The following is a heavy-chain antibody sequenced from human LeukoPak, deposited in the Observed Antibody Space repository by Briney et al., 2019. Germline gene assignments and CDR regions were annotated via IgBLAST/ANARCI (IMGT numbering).Heavy chain of an antibody. CDR2: MHPDTGDT. D-gene: IGHD2-21*02. Sequence: ASVKVSCKTSGYAFTNNDIHWVRQAPGQALEWMGWMHPDTGDTGYAQKFQGRVIMTRDTSISTAYMELSSLRPDDTAVYYCARHFGTADNFDYWGQGTLLIVSS. V-gene: IGHV1-8*01. CDR1: GYAFTNND. J-gene: IGHJ4*02. CDR3: ARHFGTADNFDY.